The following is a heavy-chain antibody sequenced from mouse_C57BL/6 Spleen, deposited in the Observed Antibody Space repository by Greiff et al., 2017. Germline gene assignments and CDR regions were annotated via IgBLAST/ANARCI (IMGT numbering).Heavy chain of an antibody. V-gene: IGHV5-4*03. CDR2: ISDGGSYT. J-gene: IGHJ3*01. CDR3: ARGGWDWFAY. CDR1: GFTFSSYA. Sequence: EVKVVESGGGLVKPGGSLKLSCAASGFTFSSYAMSWVRQTPEKRLEWVATISDGGSYTYYPDNVKGRFTISRDNAKNNLYLQMSHLKSEDTAMYCCARGGWDWFAYWGQGTLVTVSA. D-gene: IGHD1-1*02.